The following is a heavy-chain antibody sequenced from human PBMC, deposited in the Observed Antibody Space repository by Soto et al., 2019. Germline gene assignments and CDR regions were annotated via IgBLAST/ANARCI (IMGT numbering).Heavy chain of an antibody. CDR1: GFTVSNTY. V-gene: IGHV3-53*01. Sequence: EVQLVESGGGLIQPGGSLRLSCAASGFTVSNTYMSWVRQAPGKGLEWVSVIYGGGSTYYADSVKGRFTISRDNSKNTLYRQMNSLRAEDTAVYYCARDNRVDTAMGLAYWGQGTLVTVCS. CDR3: ARDNRVDTAMGLAY. CDR2: IYGGGST. J-gene: IGHJ4*02. D-gene: IGHD5-18*01.